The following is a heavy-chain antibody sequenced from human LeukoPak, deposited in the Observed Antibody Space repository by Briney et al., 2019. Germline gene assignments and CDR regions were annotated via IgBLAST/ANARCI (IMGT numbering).Heavy chain of an antibody. CDR3: FSGHGMQERGAWYVFDQ. V-gene: IGHV3-23*05. Sequence: PGVSLSLSCSACGFTFYPFALMCLRQAPGKGLVGVLGLIHRGHKFYRHSLKSRITISRDTSKNALFVQMISLRGDHTAEYFSFSGHGMQERGAWYVFDQWGRGTLVTVSS. J-gene: IGHJ4*02. CDR1: GFTFYPFA. CDR2: LIHRGHK. D-gene: IGHD2-15*01.